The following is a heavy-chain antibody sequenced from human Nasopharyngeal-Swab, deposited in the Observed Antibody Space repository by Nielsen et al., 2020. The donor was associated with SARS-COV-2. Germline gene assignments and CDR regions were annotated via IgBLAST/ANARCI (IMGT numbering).Heavy chain of an antibody. CDR1: VVSFSAYY. J-gene: IGHJ6*03. Sequence: SQTLSLTCAVYVVSFSAYYWGCIRQPPGKGLGWIAEINHSVSTNYNTSLKSRVTLSVDTSMNQISLELRSVTAADTAVYYCARGLSGIVPAPILGLGPYYYYYYMDVWGKGTTVTVSS. CDR2: INHSVST. V-gene: IGHV4-34*01. CDR3: ARGLSGIVPAPILGLGPYYYYYYMDV. D-gene: IGHD2-2*01.